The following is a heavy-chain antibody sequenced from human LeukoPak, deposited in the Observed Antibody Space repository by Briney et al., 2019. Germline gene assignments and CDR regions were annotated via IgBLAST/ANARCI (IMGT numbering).Heavy chain of an antibody. Sequence: SETLSLTCTVSGGSISSSPHYWGWIRQPPGKGLEWIGSIYYSGSSYYIPSLKSRVIVSVDTSKNQFSLRLSSLTVADTAVYYCARQFWGGASYRFDYWGQGALVTVSS. CDR1: GGSISSSPHY. V-gene: IGHV4-39*01. D-gene: IGHD1-26*01. CDR3: ARQFWGGASYRFDY. CDR2: IYYSGSS. J-gene: IGHJ4*02.